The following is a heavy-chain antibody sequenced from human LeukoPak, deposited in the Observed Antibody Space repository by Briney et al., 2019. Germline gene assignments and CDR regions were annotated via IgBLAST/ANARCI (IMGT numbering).Heavy chain of an antibody. J-gene: IGHJ3*02. CDR2: IYYSGST. CDR1: GGSISSYY. D-gene: IGHD2-21*02. Sequence: SSETLSLTCTVSGGSISSYYWSWLRQPPGKGLEWIGYIYYSGSTNYNPSLKSRVTISVDTSKNQFSLKLSSVPAADTAVYYCARDYPRAYCGGDCYFDAFDIWGQGTMVTVSS. CDR3: ARDYPRAYCGGDCYFDAFDI. V-gene: IGHV4-59*01.